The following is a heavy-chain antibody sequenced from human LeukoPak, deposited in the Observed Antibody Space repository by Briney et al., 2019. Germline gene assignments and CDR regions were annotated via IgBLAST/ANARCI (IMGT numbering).Heavy chain of an antibody. CDR1: GFTFSNYW. D-gene: IGHD3-10*01. J-gene: IGHJ6*02. CDR2: INSDGSST. V-gene: IGHV3-74*01. Sequence: GGSLRLSRAASGFTFSNYWMHWVRQVPGKGLVWVSRINSDGSSTTYADSVKGRFTISRDNAKNTLYLQMNSLRAEDTAVYYCARDYGRSRDYGMDVWGQGTTVTVSS. CDR3: ARDYGRSRDYGMDV.